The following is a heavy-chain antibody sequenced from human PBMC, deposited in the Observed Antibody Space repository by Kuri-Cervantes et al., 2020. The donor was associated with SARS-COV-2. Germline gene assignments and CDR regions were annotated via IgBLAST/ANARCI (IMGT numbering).Heavy chain of an antibody. CDR3: ARDRWGDFMDV. J-gene: IGHJ6*03. D-gene: IGHD4-23*01. Sequence: GGSLRLSCEVSGFLFSASAIHWVRQAPGKGLEWVSLIENSGRTYYADSVKGRFAFSRDTSQNTLYLQMNSLRAEDTAVYYCARDRWGDFMDVWGEGTTVTVSS. CDR1: GFLFSASA. V-gene: IGHV3-53*01. CDR2: IENSGRT.